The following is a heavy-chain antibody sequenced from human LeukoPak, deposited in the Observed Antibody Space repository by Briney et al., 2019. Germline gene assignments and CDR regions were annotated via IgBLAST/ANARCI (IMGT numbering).Heavy chain of an antibody. CDR2: ISGSGGST. Sequence: GGSLRLSCAASGFTFSSYAMSWVRQAPGKGLEWVSAISGSGGSTYYADSVKGRFTISRDNSKNTLYLQMNSLRAEDTAVYYCARGATKSIYGSGSQFDYWGQGTLVTVSS. CDR1: GFTFSSYA. D-gene: IGHD3-10*01. CDR3: ARGATKSIYGSGSQFDY. V-gene: IGHV3-23*01. J-gene: IGHJ4*02.